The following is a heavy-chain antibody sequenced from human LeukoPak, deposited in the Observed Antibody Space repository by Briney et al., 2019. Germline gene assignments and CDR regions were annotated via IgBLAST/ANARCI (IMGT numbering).Heavy chain of an antibody. V-gene: IGHV3-23*01. Sequence: GGSLRLSCAASGFTFSSYGMSWVRQAPGKGLEWVSAISGSGGSTYYADSVKGRFTISRDNSKNTLYLQMNSLRAEDTAVYYCAKDRIDIVVVPAANWFDPWGQGTLVTVSS. CDR3: AKDRIDIVVVPAANWFDP. CDR2: ISGSGGST. J-gene: IGHJ5*02. D-gene: IGHD2-2*01. CDR1: GFTFSSYG.